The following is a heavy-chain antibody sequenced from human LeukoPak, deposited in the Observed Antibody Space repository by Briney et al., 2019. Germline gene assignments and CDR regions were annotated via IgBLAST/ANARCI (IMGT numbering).Heavy chain of an antibody. D-gene: IGHD1-26*01. Sequence: VASVKVSCKASGYTFTSYYMHWVRQAPGQGLEWMGIINPSGGSTSYAQKFQGRVTMTRDMSTSTVYMELSSLRSEDTAVYYCARGLVGAMGGANAFDIWGQGTMVTVSS. CDR1: GYTFTSYY. V-gene: IGHV1-46*01. CDR2: INPSGGST. CDR3: ARGLVGAMGGANAFDI. J-gene: IGHJ3*02.